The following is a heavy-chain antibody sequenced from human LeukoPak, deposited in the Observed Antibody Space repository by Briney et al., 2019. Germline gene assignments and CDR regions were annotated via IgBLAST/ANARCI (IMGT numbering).Heavy chain of an antibody. D-gene: IGHD2-15*01. J-gene: IGHJ5*02. CDR3: ARGPPIVVVVAATAKSWFDP. CDR2: IIPIFGTA. CDR1: GGTFSSYA. Sequence: SVKVSCKASGGTFSSYAISWVRQAPGQGLEWMGGIIPIFGTANYAQKLQGRVTMTTDTSTSTAYMELRSLRSDDTAVYYCARGPPIVVVVAATAKSWFDPWGQGTLVTVSS. V-gene: IGHV1-69*05.